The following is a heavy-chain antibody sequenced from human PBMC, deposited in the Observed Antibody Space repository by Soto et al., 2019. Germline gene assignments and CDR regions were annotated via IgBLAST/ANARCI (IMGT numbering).Heavy chain of an antibody. CDR3: AKEGGLSGSYYFDS. CDR2: ISYDGSNT. V-gene: IGHV3-30*18. J-gene: IGHJ4*02. Sequence: GGSLRLSCVASGFTFSSYGMHWVRQAPGKGKEWVAIISYDGSNTYYADSVKGRFTISRDNSKNTLYLQMNSLRAEDTSVYYCAKEGGLSGSYYFDSWGQGTLVTVS. D-gene: IGHD1-26*01. CDR1: GFTFSSYG.